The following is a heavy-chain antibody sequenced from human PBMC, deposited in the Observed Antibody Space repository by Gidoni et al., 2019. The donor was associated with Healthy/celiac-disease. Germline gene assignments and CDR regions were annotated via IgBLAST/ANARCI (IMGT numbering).Heavy chain of an antibody. J-gene: IGHJ4*02. CDR2: IIPIFGTA. D-gene: IGHD6-19*01. CDR1: AGAFSSYA. V-gene: IGHV1-69*01. CDR3: ARESSQWLVLDY. Sequence: QVHLVQAVAEVSKHGSSQMVSSTASAGAFSSYAISWVRQAPGQGLEWMGGIIPIFGTANYAQKFQGRVTITADESTSTAYMELSSLRSEDTAVYYCARESSQWLVLDYWGQGTLVTVSS.